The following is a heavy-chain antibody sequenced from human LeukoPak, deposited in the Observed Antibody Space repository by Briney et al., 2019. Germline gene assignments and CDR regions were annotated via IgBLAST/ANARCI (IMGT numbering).Heavy chain of an antibody. D-gene: IGHD2-8*01. CDR1: GYTFTDYY. CDR3: AREDVVLVDAVRYYYYGMDV. J-gene: IGHJ6*02. V-gene: IGHV1-46*01. Sequence: GASVKVSCKASGYTFTDYYMHWVRQAPGQGLEWMGIINPSGGSTSYAQKFQDRVTVTRDTSTSTVYMELSSLKSEDTAVYYCAREDVVLVDAVRYYYYGMDVWGQGTTVTVSS. CDR2: INPSGGST.